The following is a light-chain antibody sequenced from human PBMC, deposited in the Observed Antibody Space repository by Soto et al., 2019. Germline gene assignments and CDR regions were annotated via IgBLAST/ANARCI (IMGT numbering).Light chain of an antibody. J-gene: IGLJ1*01. CDR2: EVS. CDR3: SSFAGSNNFPYV. CDR1: SSDVGSYNL. V-gene: IGLV2-8*01. Sequence: SALTQPASVSGSPGQSITISCIGTSSDVGSYNLVSWYQQHPGKAPKVLIYEVSERPSGVPDRFSGSKSGNTASLTVSGLQAEDEADYYCSSFAGSNNFPYVFGTGTKLTVL.